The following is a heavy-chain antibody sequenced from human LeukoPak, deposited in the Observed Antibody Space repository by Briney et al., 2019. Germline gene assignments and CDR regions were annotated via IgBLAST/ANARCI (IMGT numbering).Heavy chain of an antibody. Sequence: GGSLRLSCAASGFTFSSYAMSWVRQAPGKGLEWVSAISGSGGSTYYADSVKGRFTISRDNSKNTLYLQMNSLRAEDTAVYYCAMGYCSGGSCYGYYYYYMDVWGKGTTLTVSS. J-gene: IGHJ6*03. CDR3: AMGYCSGGSCYGYYYYYMDV. V-gene: IGHV3-23*01. CDR2: ISGSGGST. D-gene: IGHD2-15*01. CDR1: GFTFSSYA.